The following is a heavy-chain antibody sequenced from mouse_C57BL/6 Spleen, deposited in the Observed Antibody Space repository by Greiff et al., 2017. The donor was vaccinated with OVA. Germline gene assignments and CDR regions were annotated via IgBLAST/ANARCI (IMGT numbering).Heavy chain of an antibody. V-gene: IGHV1-81*01. D-gene: IGHD2-5*01. Sequence: QVQLQQSGAELARPGASVKLSCKASGYTFTSYGISWVKQRTGQGLEWIGEIYPRSGNTYYNEKFKGKATLTADKSSSTAYMELRSLTSEDSAVYFCARRDSNYADYAMDYWGQGTSVTVSS. CDR1: GYTFTSYG. J-gene: IGHJ4*01. CDR2: IYPRSGNT. CDR3: ARRDSNYADYAMDY.